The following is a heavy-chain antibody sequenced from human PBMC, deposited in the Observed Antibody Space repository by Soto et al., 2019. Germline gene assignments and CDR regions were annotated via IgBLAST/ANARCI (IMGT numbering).Heavy chain of an antibody. CDR2: IWYDGSNK. D-gene: IGHD2-15*01. CDR1: GFTFSSYG. CDR3: AREGQAMYCSGGSCYFRGYYYYGMDV. J-gene: IGHJ6*02. Sequence: QVQLVESGGGVVQPGRSLRLSCAASGFTFSSYGMHWVRQAPGKGLEWVAVIWYDGSNKYYADSVKGRFTISRDNSKNTLYLQMNSLRAEDTAVYYCAREGQAMYCSGGSCYFRGYYYYGMDVWGQGTTVTVSS. V-gene: IGHV3-33*01.